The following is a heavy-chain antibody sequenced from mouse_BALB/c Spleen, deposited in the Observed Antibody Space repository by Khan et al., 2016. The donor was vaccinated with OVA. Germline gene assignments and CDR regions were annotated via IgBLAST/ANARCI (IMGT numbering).Heavy chain of an antibody. CDR2: ISYSGST. CDR3: ARTARIKY. CDR1: GYSITSGYG. D-gene: IGHD1-2*01. Sequence: EVQLQESGPGLVKPSQSLSLTCTVTGYSITSGYGWNWIRQFPGNKLEWMGYISYSGSTNYNPSLKSRISITRDTSKDQFFLKLNSVTTEDTATYYCARTARIKYWGQGTTLTVSS. V-gene: IGHV3-2*02. J-gene: IGHJ2*01.